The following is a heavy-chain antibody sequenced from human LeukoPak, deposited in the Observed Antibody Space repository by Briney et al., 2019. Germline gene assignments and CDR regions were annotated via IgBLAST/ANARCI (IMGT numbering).Heavy chain of an antibody. CDR1: GFGFSIYA. CDR3: AKDAERVAVTGHLDY. CDR2: ISGSGGST. V-gene: IGHV3-23*01. J-gene: IGHJ4*02. D-gene: IGHD6-19*01. Sequence: PGGSLRLSCASSGFGFSIYAMNWVRQAPGKGLEWVSAISGSGGSTSYAVSVKARFTISRDNSKNTLFLQMNSLRAEDTAVYYCAKDAERVAVTGHLDYWGQGTLVTVSS.